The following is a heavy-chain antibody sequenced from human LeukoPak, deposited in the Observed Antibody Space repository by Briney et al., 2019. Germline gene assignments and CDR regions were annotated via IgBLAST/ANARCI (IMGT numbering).Heavy chain of an antibody. CDR3: TRREVVATNEFKRDY. J-gene: IGHJ4*02. CDR1: GFTVSSNY. CDR2: IYSGGST. D-gene: IGHD1-26*01. Sequence: GGSLRLSCAASGFTVSSNYMSWVRQAPGKGLEWVSVIYSGGSTYYADSVKGRFTISRDNSKNTLSLQMNSLTTEDTAVYYCTRREVVATNEFKRDYWGQGTLVTVSS. V-gene: IGHV3-66*04.